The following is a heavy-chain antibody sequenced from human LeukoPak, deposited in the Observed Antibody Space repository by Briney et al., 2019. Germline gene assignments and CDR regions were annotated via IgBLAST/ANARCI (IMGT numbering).Heavy chain of an antibody. Sequence: GGSLRLSCTASGFSSSAHAMSWFRQAPGKGLEWVGFIRTNGYGGTTEYAASVKGRFTISRDDSYSIAYLHMDSLKTEDTAVSYCSRNSGTLPCHAFDIWGQGTMVTVSS. D-gene: IGHD5-12*01. V-gene: IGHV3-49*03. CDR3: SRNSGTLPCHAFDI. CDR2: IRTNGYGGTT. CDR1: GFSSSAHA. J-gene: IGHJ3*02.